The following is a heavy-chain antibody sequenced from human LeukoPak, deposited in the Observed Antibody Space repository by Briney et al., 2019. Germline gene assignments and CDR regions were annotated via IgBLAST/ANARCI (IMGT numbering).Heavy chain of an antibody. Sequence: PSETLSLTCTVSGGSISSSSYYWGWIRQPPGKGLEWIGSIYYSGSTYYNPSLKSRVTISVDTSKNQFSLKLSSVTAADTAVYYCARQFVVVTAIGYYYYYMDVWGKGTTVTISS. CDR3: ARQFVVVTAIGYYYYYMDV. D-gene: IGHD2-21*02. CDR1: GGSISSSSYY. CDR2: IYYSGST. J-gene: IGHJ6*03. V-gene: IGHV4-39*01.